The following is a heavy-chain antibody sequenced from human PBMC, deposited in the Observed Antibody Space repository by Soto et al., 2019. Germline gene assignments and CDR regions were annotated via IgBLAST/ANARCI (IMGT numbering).Heavy chain of an antibody. CDR2: INAANGNV. CDR1: GYTFSSYA. CDR3: ARAVGQFDP. Sequence: QVQLVQSGAEVKKPGASVKVSCKASGYTFSSYALHWVRQAPGQRLEWMGWINAANGNVKYSQKFQGRVTITRDTSASTAYMGLSSLRSEDTAVYYCARAVGQFDPWGQGTLVTVSS. D-gene: IGHD6-19*01. V-gene: IGHV1-3*01. J-gene: IGHJ5*02.